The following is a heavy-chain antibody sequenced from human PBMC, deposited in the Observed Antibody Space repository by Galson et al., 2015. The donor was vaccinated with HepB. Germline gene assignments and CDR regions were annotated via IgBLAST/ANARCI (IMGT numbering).Heavy chain of an antibody. V-gene: IGHV3-23*01. CDR3: AKDFYDFWSGYSPYTPNWFDP. CDR1: GFTFSSYA. J-gene: IGHJ5*02. CDR2: ISGSGGST. D-gene: IGHD3-3*01. Sequence: SLRLSCAASGFTFSSYAMSWVRQAPGKGLEWVSAISGSGGSTYYADSVKGRFTISRDNSKNTLYLQMNSLRAEDTAVYYCAKDFYDFWSGYSPYTPNWFDPWGQGTLVTVSS.